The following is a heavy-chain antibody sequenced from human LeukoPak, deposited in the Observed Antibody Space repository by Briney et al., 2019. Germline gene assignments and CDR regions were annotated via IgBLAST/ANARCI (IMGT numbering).Heavy chain of an antibody. J-gene: IGHJ6*02. V-gene: IGHV1-24*01. CDR2: FDPEDGET. Sequence: ASVKVSCKVSGYTLTELSMHWVRQAPGKGLEWMGGFDPEDGETIYAQKFQGRVTMTKDTSTDTAYMELSSLRSEDTAVYYCATGAAVAAGPFYGMDVWGQGTTVTVSS. D-gene: IGHD6-19*01. CDR1: GYTLTELS. CDR3: ATGAAVAAGPFYGMDV.